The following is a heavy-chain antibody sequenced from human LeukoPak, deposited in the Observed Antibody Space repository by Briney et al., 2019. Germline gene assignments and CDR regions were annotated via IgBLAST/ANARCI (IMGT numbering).Heavy chain of an antibody. CDR3: AKFSGYDILTGYSSWADY. Sequence: GGSLRLSCAASGFTVGSNYMSWVRQAPGKGLEWVSVIYSGGSTYYADSVKGRFTISRDNSKNTLYLQMNSLRAEDTAVYYCAKFSGYDILTGYSSWADYWGQGTLVTVSS. V-gene: IGHV3-53*01. CDR2: IYSGGST. J-gene: IGHJ4*02. CDR1: GFTVGSNY. D-gene: IGHD3-9*01.